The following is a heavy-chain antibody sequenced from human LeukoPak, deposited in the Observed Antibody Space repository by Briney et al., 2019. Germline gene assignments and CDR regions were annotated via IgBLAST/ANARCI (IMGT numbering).Heavy chain of an antibody. Sequence: SVKVSCKASGGTFSSYAISCVRQAPGQGLEWMGGIIPIFGTANYAQKFQGRVTITADESTSTAYMELSSLRSEDTAVYYCARVLRSYDFWSGSPPFGYYYYYMDVWGKGTTVTVSS. V-gene: IGHV1-69*13. J-gene: IGHJ6*03. CDR3: ARVLRSYDFWSGSPPFGYYYYYMDV. D-gene: IGHD3-3*01. CDR2: IIPIFGTA. CDR1: GGTFSSYA.